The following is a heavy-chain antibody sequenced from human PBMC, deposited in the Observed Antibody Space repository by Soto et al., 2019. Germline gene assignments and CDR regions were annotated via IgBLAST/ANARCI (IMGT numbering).Heavy chain of an antibody. CDR2: VYYNRDT. J-gene: IGHJ4*02. V-gene: IGHV4-59*01. Sequence: QVQLQESGPGLVKPSETLSLTCTVSGGSTHSYYWSWIRQPPGKGLEWMVCVYYNRDTNDNPSLPSRVTLSVDASKNHFSLKLTSVTPADTAVYYCARGHGHGGSDVDYWGQGTLVTVSS. CDR1: GGSTHSYY. D-gene: IGHD2-15*01. CDR3: ARGHGHGGSDVDY.